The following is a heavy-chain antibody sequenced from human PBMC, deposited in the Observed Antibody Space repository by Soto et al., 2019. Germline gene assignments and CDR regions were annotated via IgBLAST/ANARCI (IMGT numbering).Heavy chain of an antibody. CDR3: ARGQYYYDSSGYLY. CDR2: ISSSSSTI. CDR1: GFTFSTYA. D-gene: IGHD3-22*01. J-gene: IGHJ4*02. Sequence: LRLSCAASGFTFSTYAMSWVRQAPGKGLEWVSYISSSSSTIYYADSVKGRFTISRDNAKNSLYLQMNSLRDEDTAVYYCARGQYYYDSSGYLYWGQGTLVTVSS. V-gene: IGHV3-48*02.